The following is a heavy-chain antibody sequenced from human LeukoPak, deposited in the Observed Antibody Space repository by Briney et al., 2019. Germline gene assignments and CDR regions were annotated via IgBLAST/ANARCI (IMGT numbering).Heavy chain of an antibody. V-gene: IGHV1-69*04. CDR2: IIPILGIA. D-gene: IGHD6-13*01. Sequence: ASVKVSCKASGGTFSSYAISWVRQAPGQGLEWMGRIIPILGIANYAQKFQGGVTITADKSTSTAYMELSSLRSEDTAVYYCAKKRYSSSLNWFDPWGQGTLVTVSS. CDR3: AKKRYSSSLNWFDP. CDR1: GGTFSSYA. J-gene: IGHJ5*02.